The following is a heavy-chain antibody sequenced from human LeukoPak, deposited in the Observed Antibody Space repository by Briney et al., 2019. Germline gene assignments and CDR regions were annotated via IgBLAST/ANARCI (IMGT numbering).Heavy chain of an antibody. Sequence: SVKVSFKASGGTFSSYAISWVRQAPGQGLEWLGGIIPIFGTANYAQKFQGRVTITADESTSTAYMELSSLRSEDTAVYYCAGMVRGVITARGFDYWGQGTLVTVSS. J-gene: IGHJ4*02. D-gene: IGHD3-10*01. CDR1: GGTFSSYA. V-gene: IGHV1-69*13. CDR2: IIPIFGTA. CDR3: AGMVRGVITARGFDY.